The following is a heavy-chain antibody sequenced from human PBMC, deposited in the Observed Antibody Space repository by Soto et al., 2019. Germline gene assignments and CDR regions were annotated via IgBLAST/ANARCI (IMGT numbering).Heavy chain of an antibody. J-gene: IGHJ3*02. CDR3: ARGQYDAYDI. CDR1: GFTFSSHD. Sequence: EVQLVESGGGLVQPGGSLRLSCAASGFTFSSHDMHWVRQATGKGLEWVSAITTAADTYYPGSVKGRFTISRENAKNSLYLQMTSLRAEDTAIYYCARGQYDAYDIWGQGTMVTVSS. D-gene: IGHD4-4*01. CDR2: ITTAADT. V-gene: IGHV3-13*01.